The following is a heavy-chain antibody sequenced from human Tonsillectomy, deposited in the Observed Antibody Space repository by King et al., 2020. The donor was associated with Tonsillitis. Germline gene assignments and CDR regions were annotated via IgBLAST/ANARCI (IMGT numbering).Heavy chain of an antibody. D-gene: IGHD3-22*01. Sequence: QLVQSGGGLVKPGGSLRLSCAASGFTFSTYSMNWVRQAPGKGLEWVSSISGSRNYRYYADSVKGRFTISRDNAKNSLYLQMNSLRAEDTAVYYCARAHYYDSSGYYFFDYWGQGTLVTVSS. V-gene: IGHV3-21*01. CDR2: ISGSRNYR. J-gene: IGHJ4*02. CDR1: GFTFSTYS. CDR3: ARAHYYDSSGYYFFDY.